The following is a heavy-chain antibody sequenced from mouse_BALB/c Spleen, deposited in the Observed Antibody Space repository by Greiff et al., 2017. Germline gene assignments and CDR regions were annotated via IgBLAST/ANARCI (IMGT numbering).Heavy chain of an antibody. V-gene: IGHV5-4*02. D-gene: IGHD1-1*01. CDR2: ISDGGSYT. Sequence: EVQLVESGGGLVKPGGSLKLSCAASGFTFSDYYMYWVRQTPEKRLEWVATISDGGSYTYYPDSVKGRFTISRDNAKNNLYLQMSSLKSEDTAMYYCARDPYYGSSDAMDYWGQGTSVTVSS. CDR3: ARDPYYGSSDAMDY. CDR1: GFTFSDYY. J-gene: IGHJ4*01.